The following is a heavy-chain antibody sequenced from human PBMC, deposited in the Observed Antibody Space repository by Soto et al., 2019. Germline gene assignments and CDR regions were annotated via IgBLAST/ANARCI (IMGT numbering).Heavy chain of an antibody. Sequence: GGSLILSCASSGVTFANHLMHWVRQAPGKGLEWVSRVISDGNTIDYADSVKGRFTVSRDNAKNTLYLQMNTLRAEDTAVYYCATAEVDHWGPGTLVTVSS. J-gene: IGHJ5*02. CDR1: GVTFANHL. V-gene: IGHV3-74*01. CDR3: ATAEVDH. CDR2: VISDGNTI.